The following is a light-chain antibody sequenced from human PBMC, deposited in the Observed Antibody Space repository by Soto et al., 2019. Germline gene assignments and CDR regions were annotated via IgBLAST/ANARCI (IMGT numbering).Light chain of an antibody. CDR2: INSDGSH. V-gene: IGLV4-69*01. CDR1: SGHSSYA. J-gene: IGLJ3*02. Sequence: QLVLTQSPSASASLGASVKLTCTLSSGHSSYAIAWHQQQQEKGPRYLMKINSDGSHSKGDGIPDRLSGSSSGAERYLTISSLQSEDEDDYYCQTWGTGILVFGGGTKVTVL. CDR3: QTWGTGILV.